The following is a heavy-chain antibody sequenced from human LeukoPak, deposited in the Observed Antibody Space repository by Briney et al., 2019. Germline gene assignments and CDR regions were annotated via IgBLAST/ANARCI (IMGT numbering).Heavy chain of an antibody. CDR1: GYTFTSYG. D-gene: IGHD1-26*01. Sequence: ASVKVSCKASGYTFTSYGISWVRQAPGQGLEWMGWISAYNGNTNYAQKLQGRVTMTTDTSTSTAYMELRSLRSDDTAVYYCARVSEYSGSYPSNYWGQGTLVTVSS. CDR3: ARVSEYSGSYPSNY. J-gene: IGHJ4*02. V-gene: IGHV1-18*01. CDR2: ISAYNGNT.